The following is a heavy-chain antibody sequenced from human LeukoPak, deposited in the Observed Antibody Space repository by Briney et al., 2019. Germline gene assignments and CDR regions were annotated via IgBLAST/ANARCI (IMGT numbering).Heavy chain of an antibody. Sequence: GGSLRLSCTASGFILGDYAMSWVRKAPGQGLEWVGFIRSRTYGGTTEYAASVKGRFSISRDDSKSIANLQMNSLKTEDTAVYYCTRGLMGYSGYDDYWGRGTLVTVSS. CDR2: IRSRTYGGTT. CDR3: TRGLMGYSGYDDY. CDR1: GFILGDYA. V-gene: IGHV3-49*04. J-gene: IGHJ4*02. D-gene: IGHD5-12*01.